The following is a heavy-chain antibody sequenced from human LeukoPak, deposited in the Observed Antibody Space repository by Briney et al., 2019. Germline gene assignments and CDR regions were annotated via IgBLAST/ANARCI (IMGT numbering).Heavy chain of an antibody. CDR1: GFIFSSYW. V-gene: IGHV3-7*01. Sequence: GGSLRLSCAASGFIFSSYWMSWVRQPPGKGLEWVANIKQDGSEKYYVDSVKGRFTISRDNSKNTLYLQMNSLRAEDTAVYYCALMTTVILDYFDYWGQGTLVIVSS. J-gene: IGHJ4*02. CDR3: ALMTTVILDYFDY. D-gene: IGHD4-17*01. CDR2: IKQDGSEK.